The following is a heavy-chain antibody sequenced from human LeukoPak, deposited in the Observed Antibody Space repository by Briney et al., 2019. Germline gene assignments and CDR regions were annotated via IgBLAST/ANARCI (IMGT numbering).Heavy chain of an antibody. CDR2: ISYDGSNK. CDR3: AKDRASSSYRAFDY. J-gene: IGHJ4*02. D-gene: IGHD6-6*01. Sequence: PGRSLRLSCAASGFTFSSYAMHWVRQAPGKGLEWEPVISYDGSNKYYADSVKGRFTISRDTSKNTLYLQMNSLRAEDTAVYYCAKDRASSSYRAFDYWGQGTLVTVSS. V-gene: IGHV3-30-3*01. CDR1: GFTFSSYA.